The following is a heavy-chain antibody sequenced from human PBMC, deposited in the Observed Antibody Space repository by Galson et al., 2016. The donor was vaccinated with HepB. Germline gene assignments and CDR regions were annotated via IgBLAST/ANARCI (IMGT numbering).Heavy chain of an antibody. CDR3: ARDPGYCSPSGCPRGPR. CDR1: GYSFTTYW. J-gene: IGHJ4*02. CDR2: IDPSDSYT. Sequence: QSGAEVKKPGESLRISCKGSGYSFTTYWISWVRQVPGKGLEWMGRIDPSDSYTKYSPSFQGHVTISTDRSISTAYLQWSSLEASDTAMYYCARDPGYCSPSGCPRGPRWGQGTLVTVSS. V-gene: IGHV5-10-1*01. D-gene: IGHD2-15*01.